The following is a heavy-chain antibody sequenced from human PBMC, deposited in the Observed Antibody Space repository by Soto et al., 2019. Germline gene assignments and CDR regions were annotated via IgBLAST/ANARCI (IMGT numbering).Heavy chain of an antibody. CDR1: GYTFTENQ. V-gene: IGHV1-2*02. CDR3: ARATLELRVDYYYYGMDV. Sequence: GASVKVSCKASGYTFTENQIHWLRRAPGQRLEWMGRIDPKSGDTTFAQTYQGRVTMTRDTSSNTVYMELTRLTSDDTAIYYCARATLELRVDYYYYGMDVWGQGTTVTVSS. D-gene: IGHD1-7*01. J-gene: IGHJ6*02. CDR2: IDPKSGDT.